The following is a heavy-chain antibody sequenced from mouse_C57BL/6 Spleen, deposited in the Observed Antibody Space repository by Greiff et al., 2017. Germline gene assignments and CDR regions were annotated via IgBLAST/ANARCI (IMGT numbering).Heavy chain of an antibody. CDR3: ARYYYYAMDY. CDR1: GYTFTSYW. V-gene: IGHV1-64*01. CDR2: IHPNSGST. Sequence: VQLQQPGAELVKPGASVKLSCKASGYTFTSYWMHWVKQRPGQCLEWIGMIHPNSGSTNYNEKFKSKATLTVDKSSSTAYMQLSSLTSEDSAVYYCARYYYYAMDYWGQGTSVTVSS. J-gene: IGHJ4*01.